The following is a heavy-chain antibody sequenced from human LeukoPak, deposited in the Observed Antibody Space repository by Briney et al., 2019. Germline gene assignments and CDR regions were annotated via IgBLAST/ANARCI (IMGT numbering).Heavy chain of an antibody. CDR1: GFTFSSYE. J-gene: IGHJ4*02. Sequence: GGSLRLSCAASGFTFSSYEMNWVRQAPGKGLEWVSYISSSGSTIYYADSVKGRFTISRDNAKNSLYLQMNSLRAEDTAAYYCARGNGLPRGVPFDYWGQGTLVTVSS. D-gene: IGHD3-10*01. CDR2: ISSSGSTI. CDR3: ARGNGLPRGVPFDY. V-gene: IGHV3-48*03.